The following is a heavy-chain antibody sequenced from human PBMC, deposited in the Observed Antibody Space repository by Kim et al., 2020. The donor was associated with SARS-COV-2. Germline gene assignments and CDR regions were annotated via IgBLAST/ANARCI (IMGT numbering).Heavy chain of an antibody. J-gene: IGHJ5*02. CDR1: GGSISSSSYY. V-gene: IGHV4-39*01. CDR2: IYYSGST. Sequence: SETLSLTCTVSGGSISSSSYYWGWIRQPPGKGLEWIGSIYYSGSTYYNPSLKSRVTISVDTSKNQFSLKLSSVTAADTAVYYCARPYCSGGSCYSAGWFDPWGQGTLVTVSS. CDR3: ARPYCSGGSCYSAGWFDP. D-gene: IGHD2-15*01.